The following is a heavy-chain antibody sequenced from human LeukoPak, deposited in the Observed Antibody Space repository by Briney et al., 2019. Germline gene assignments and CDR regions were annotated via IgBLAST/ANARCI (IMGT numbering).Heavy chain of an antibody. D-gene: IGHD5-24*01. CDR2: ISAYNGNT. Sequence: ASVKVSCKASGYTFTSYGISWVRQAPGQGLEWMGWISAYNGNTNYAQKLQGRVTMTTDTSTSTAYMELRSLRSGDTAVYYCARTSTKSPSDTFDIWGQGTMVTVSS. V-gene: IGHV1-18*01. CDR1: GYTFTSYG. J-gene: IGHJ3*02. CDR3: ARTSTKSPSDTFDI.